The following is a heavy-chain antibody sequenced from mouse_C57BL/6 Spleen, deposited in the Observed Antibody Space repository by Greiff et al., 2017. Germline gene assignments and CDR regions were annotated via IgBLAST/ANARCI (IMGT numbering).Heavy chain of an antibody. J-gene: IGHJ4*01. CDR2: INPSTGGT. CDR1: GYSFTGYY. V-gene: IGHV1-42*01. Sequence: VQLQQSGPELVKPGASVKISCKASGYSFTGYYLNWVKQSPEKSLEWIGEINPSTGGTTYNQKFKAKATLTADKSSSTAYMQLSSLTSEDSAVYFCARRERSAMDYWGQGTSVTVSS. CDR3: ARRERSAMDY.